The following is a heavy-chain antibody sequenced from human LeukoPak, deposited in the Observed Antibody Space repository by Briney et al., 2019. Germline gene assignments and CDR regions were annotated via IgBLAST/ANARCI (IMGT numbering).Heavy chain of an antibody. CDR3: ARGFGAYYDILTGYSH. J-gene: IGHJ4*02. D-gene: IGHD3-9*01. CDR2: ISSSGSTI. V-gene: IGHV3-48*03. Sequence: PGGSLRLSCAASGFTFSSYEMNWVRQAPGKGLEWVSYISSSGSTIYYADSVKGRFTISRDNAKNSLYLQMNSLRAEDTAVYYCARGFGAYYDILTGYSHWGQGTLVTVSS. CDR1: GFTFSSYE.